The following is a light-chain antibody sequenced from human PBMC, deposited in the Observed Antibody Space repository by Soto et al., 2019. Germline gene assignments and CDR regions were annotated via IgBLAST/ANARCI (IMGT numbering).Light chain of an antibody. CDR2: DAS. CDR3: RQYNWASWR. V-gene: IGKV1-5*01. CDR1: QSIDTW. J-gene: IGKJ1*01. Sequence: DIQMTQSPSTLSAYVGDRVSITCRASQSIDTWLAWYQQKPGKAPSLLIFDASILERGVPSRFRGSGTGTEFPLTIGSLQPDDFAPYYCRQYNWASWRVGQGNRVEI.